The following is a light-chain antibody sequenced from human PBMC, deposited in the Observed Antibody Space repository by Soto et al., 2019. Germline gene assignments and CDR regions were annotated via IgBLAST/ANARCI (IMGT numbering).Light chain of an antibody. J-gene: IGKJ1*01. CDR1: QSISSW. CDR3: QQSYRTAWT. V-gene: IGKV1-5*03. Sequence: DIQMTQSPSTLSASLGDRVTITCRAGQSISSWLAWYQQKPGKAPKLLIYKASSLESGVPSRFSGSGSGTDFTLTISSLQPEDFATYYCQQSYRTAWTFGQGTKVDI. CDR2: KAS.